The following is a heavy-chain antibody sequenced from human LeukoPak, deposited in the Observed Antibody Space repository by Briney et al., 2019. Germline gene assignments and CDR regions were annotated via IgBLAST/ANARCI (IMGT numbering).Heavy chain of an antibody. CDR2: ISGSGGST. V-gene: IGHV3-23*01. D-gene: IGHD2-15*01. J-gene: IGHJ5*02. CDR1: GFTFSSYA. Sequence: GGSLRLSCAASGFTFSSYAMSWVRQAPGKGPEWVSAISGSGGSTYYADSVKGRFTISRDNSKNTLYLQMNSLRAEDTAVYYCAKDRGYCSGGSCYSESPWFDPWGQGTLVTVSS. CDR3: AKDRGYCSGGSCYSESPWFDP.